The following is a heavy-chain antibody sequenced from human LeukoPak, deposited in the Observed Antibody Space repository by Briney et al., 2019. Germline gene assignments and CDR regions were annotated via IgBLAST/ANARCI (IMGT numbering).Heavy chain of an antibody. V-gene: IGHV4-39*07. CDR3: ARDRWLVSGFD. CDR1: GGSISSSSYY. J-gene: IGHJ4*02. Sequence: PSETLSLTCTVSGGSISSSSYYWGWIRQPPGKGLEWIGSIYYSGSTYYNPSLKSRVTISVDTSKNQFSLKLSSVTAADTAVYYCARDRWLVSGFDWGQGTLVTVSS. CDR2: IYYSGST. D-gene: IGHD6-19*01.